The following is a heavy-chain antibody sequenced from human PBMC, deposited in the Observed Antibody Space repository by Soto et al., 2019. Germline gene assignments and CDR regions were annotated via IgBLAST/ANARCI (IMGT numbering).Heavy chain of an antibody. CDR3: ATDLLDY. J-gene: IGHJ4*02. CDR2: IKSKTDGGTT. V-gene: IGHV3-15*01. D-gene: IGHD2-15*01. Sequence: EVQLVESGGGLVKPGGSLRLSCAASGFTFSNAWMSWVRQAPGKGLEWVGRIKSKTDGGTTDDAAPVKGRFTISRDDSNSTLHLQMNSLKTEDTAVYYCATDLLDYWGQGTLVTVSS. CDR1: GFTFSNAW.